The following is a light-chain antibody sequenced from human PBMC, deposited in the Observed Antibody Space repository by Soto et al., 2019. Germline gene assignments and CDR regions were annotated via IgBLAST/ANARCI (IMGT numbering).Light chain of an antibody. Sequence: EIVLTQSPGTLSLSPGERATLSCRASQSVSSSYLAWYQQKPGQAPRLPIYGASSRATGIPDRFSGSGSGTDFTLTISRLEPEDFAVYYCQQAGSAPRTFGQGTKV. CDR2: GAS. J-gene: IGKJ1*01. V-gene: IGKV3-20*01. CDR3: QQAGSAPRT. CDR1: QSVSSSY.